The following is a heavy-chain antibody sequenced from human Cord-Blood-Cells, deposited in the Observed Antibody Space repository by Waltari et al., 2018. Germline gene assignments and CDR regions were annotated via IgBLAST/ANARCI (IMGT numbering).Heavy chain of an antibody. D-gene: IGHD2-15*01. Sequence: QVQLQQWGAGLLKPSETLSLTCAVYGGSFSGYYWSWIRQPPGKGLEWIGEINHSGSTNYHPSLKSRVTISVDTSKNQFSLKLSSVTAADTAVYYCARQYCSGGSCNYWYFDLWGRGTLVTVSS. J-gene: IGHJ2*01. CDR2: INHSGST. V-gene: IGHV4-34*01. CDR1: GGSFSGYY. CDR3: ARQYCSGGSCNYWYFDL.